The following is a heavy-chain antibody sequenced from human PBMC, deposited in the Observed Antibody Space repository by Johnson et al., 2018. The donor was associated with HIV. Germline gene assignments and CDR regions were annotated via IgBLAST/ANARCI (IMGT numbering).Heavy chain of an antibody. CDR1: GFTFSNAW. V-gene: IGHV3-23*04. D-gene: IGHD1-1*01. CDR3: ARDSYLNDDAFDI. Sequence: MLLVESGGGVVQPGRSLRLSCAASGFTFSNAWMNWVRQAPGKGLEWVSTVSDGAGNTYHADSVKGRFTISRDNSKNTLYLQMNSLRAEYTAVYYCARDSYLNDDAFDIWGQGTMVTVSS. CDR2: VSDGAGNT. J-gene: IGHJ3*02.